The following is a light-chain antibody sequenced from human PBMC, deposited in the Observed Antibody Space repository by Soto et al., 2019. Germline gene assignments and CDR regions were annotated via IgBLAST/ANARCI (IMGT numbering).Light chain of an antibody. V-gene: IGLV1-40*01. CDR1: SSNIGALFD. CDR2: GNI. Sequence: QSVLTQPPSVSGAPGQTVTISCTGGSSNIGALFDVHWYQQLPGAAPKLLIYGNINRPSGVPDRFSGSKSGTSASLAITGLRDEDEADYYFQSYDSSLGGSVFGTWTKLTVL. J-gene: IGLJ1*01. CDR3: QSYDSSLGGSV.